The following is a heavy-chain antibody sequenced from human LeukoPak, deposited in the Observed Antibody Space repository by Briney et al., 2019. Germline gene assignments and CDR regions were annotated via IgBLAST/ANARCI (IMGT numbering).Heavy chain of an antibody. CDR2: IYYSGTT. CDR1: GGSISPYY. V-gene: IGHV4-59*01. Sequence: RASETLSLTCSVSGGSISPYYWSWIRRPPGKGLEWIGYIYYSGTTNYNPSLQSRVTISVATSKNQFSLKLSSVTAADTALYYCARDRASAGGFDYWGQGTLVTVSS. CDR3: ARDRASAGGFDY. J-gene: IGHJ4*02. D-gene: IGHD2-15*01.